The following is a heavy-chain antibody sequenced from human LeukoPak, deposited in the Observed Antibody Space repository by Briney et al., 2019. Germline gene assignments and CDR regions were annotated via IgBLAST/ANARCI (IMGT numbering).Heavy chain of an antibody. CDR3: ARGSGYSYGSSFDY. J-gene: IGHJ4*02. D-gene: IGHD5-18*01. CDR1: GFTFSSYS. V-gene: IGHV3-21*01. CDR2: ISSSSSYI. Sequence: GGSLRLPCAASGFTFSSYSMNWVRQAPGKGLEWVSSISSSSSYIYYADSVKGRFTISRDNAKNSLYLQMNSLRAEDTAVYYCARGSGYSYGSSFDYWGQGTLVTVSS.